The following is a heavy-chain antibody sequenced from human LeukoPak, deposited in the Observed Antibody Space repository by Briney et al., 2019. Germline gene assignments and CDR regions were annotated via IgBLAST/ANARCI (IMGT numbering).Heavy chain of an antibody. CDR2: IYHSGST. D-gene: IGHD2-2*01. CDR3: ARVDRYCSSTSCHHRAGN. V-gene: IGHV4-31*03. Sequence: SETLSLTCTVSGGSISSGGYCWSWIRQHPGEGLGWIGYIYHSGSTYYNPSLKSRVTISVDTSKNQFSLKLSSVTAADTAVYYCARVDRYCSSTSCHHRAGNWGQGTLVTVSS. CDR1: GGSISSGGYC. J-gene: IGHJ4*02.